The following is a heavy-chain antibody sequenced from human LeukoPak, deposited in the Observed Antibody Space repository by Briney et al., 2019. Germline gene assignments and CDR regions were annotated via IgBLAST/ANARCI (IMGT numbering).Heavy chain of an antibody. V-gene: IGHV3-23*01. CDR1: GFTFSSYG. Sequence: GGSLRLSCAASGFTFSSYGMSWVRQAPGKGLEWVSAISGSGGSTYYADSVKGRFTISRDNSKSTLNLQMNSLRGDDTAVYYCVKESGASGSRHQAYFDYWGQGTLVTVSS. CDR2: ISGSGGST. D-gene: IGHD3-10*01. J-gene: IGHJ4*02. CDR3: VKESGASGSRHQAYFDY.